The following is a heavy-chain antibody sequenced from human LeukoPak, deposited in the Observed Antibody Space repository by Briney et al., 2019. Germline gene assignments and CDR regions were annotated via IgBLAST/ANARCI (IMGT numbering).Heavy chain of an antibody. V-gene: IGHV3-66*02. D-gene: IGHD2-15*01. CDR3: ARETSTHCSGGSCYFDY. CDR1: GFTFSSYS. CDR2: FYSGGST. J-gene: IGHJ4*02. Sequence: GGSLRLSCAASGFTFSSYSMNWVRQAPGKGLEWVSVFYSGGSTYYADSVKGRFTISRDKSKNTLYLQMNSLRAEDTAVYYCARETSTHCSGGSCYFDYWGQGTLVTVSS.